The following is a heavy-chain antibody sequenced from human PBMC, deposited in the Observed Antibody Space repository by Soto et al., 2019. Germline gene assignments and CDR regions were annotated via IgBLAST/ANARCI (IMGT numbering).Heavy chain of an antibody. V-gene: IGHV3-23*01. J-gene: IGHJ4*02. CDR2: ISGSGGST. D-gene: IGHD2-15*01. CDR1: GFTFSSYA. CDR3: AKAPPIVVVLAATGYFDY. Sequence: HPGGSLRLSCAASGFTFSSYAMSWVRQAPGKGLEWVSAISGSGGSTYYADPVKGRFTISRDNSKNTLYLQMNSLRAEDTAVYYCAKAPPIVVVLAATGYFDYWGQGILVTVSS.